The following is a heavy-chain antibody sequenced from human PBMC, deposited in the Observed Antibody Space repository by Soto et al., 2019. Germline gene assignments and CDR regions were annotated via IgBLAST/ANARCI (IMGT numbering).Heavy chain of an antibody. CDR2: IYYSGIT. CDR1: GGSVSSGCYY. Sequence: XETLSLSSTASGGSVSSGCYYWSWIRQPPGKGLEWIGYIYYSGITNYNPSLKSRVTISVDTSKNQFSLKLSSVTAAGTAVYYCATVGDGGNVCWGQGTLVTVSS. V-gene: IGHV4-61*01. J-gene: IGHJ4*02. D-gene: IGHD3-16*01. CDR3: ATVGDGGNVC.